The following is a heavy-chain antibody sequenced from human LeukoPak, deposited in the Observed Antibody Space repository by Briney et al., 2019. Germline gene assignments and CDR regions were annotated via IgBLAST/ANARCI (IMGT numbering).Heavy chain of an antibody. CDR2: IIPILGIA. J-gene: IGHJ5*02. CDR3: ARSRLSSSLNWFDP. Sequence: ASVKVSCKASGGTFSSYAISRVRQAPGQGLAWMGRIIPILGIANYAQKFQGRVTITADKSTSTAYMELSSLRSEDTAVYYCARSRLSSSLNWFDPWGQGTLVTVSS. V-gene: IGHV1-69*04. CDR1: GGTFSSYA. D-gene: IGHD6-13*01.